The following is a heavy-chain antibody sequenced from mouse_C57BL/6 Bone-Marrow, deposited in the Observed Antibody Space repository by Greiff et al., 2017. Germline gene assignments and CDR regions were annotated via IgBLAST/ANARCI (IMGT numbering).Heavy chain of an antibody. CDR1: GYTFTSYW. V-gene: IGHV1-64*01. J-gene: IGHJ3*01. Sequence: VQLQQPGAELVKPGASVKLSCKASGYTFTSYWMHWVKQRPGQCLEWIGMIHPNSGSTNYNEKFKSKATLTVDKSSSTAYMQLSSLTSEDSAVYYCARGDLRAWFAYWGQGTLVTVSA. D-gene: IGHD1-1*01. CDR2: IHPNSGST. CDR3: ARGDLRAWFAY.